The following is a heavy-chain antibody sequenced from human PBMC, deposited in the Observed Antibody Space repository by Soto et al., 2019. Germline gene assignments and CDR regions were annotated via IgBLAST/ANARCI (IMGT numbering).Heavy chain of an antibody. CDR1: GGTVSSYA. J-gene: IGHJ4*02. D-gene: IGHD6-6*01. CDR2: IIPIFGTA. CDR3: AREYSSSSREGYFDY. V-gene: IGHV1-69*06. Sequence: QVQLVQSGAEVKKPGSSVKVSCKASGGTVSSYASSWVRQAPGQGLEWMGGIIPIFGTANYAQKFQGRVTITADKSTSTAYMELSSLRSEDTAVYYCAREYSSSSREGYFDYWGPGTLVTVSS.